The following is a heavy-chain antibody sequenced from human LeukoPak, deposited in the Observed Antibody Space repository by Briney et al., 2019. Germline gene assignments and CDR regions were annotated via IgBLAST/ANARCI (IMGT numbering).Heavy chain of an antibody. CDR2: ISSSGSTI. J-gene: IGHJ4*02. CDR3: ARDATVGATDY. D-gene: IGHD1-26*01. V-gene: IGHV3-48*03. CDR1: GFSFGTYE. Sequence: GGSLRLSCAASGFSFGTYEMNWVRQAPGKGLEWVSYISSSGSTIYYADSVKGRFTISRDNAKNSLYLQMNSLRAEDTAVYYCARDATVGATDYWGQGTLVTVSS.